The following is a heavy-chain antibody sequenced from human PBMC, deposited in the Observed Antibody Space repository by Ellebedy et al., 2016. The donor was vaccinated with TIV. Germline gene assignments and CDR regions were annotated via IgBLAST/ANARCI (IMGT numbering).Heavy chain of an antibody. V-gene: IGHV5-10-1*01. J-gene: IGHJ2*01. D-gene: IGHD5-12*01. CDR1: GYNITTYW. Sequence: GESLKISCKGSGYNITTYWINWVRQMPGKGLEWMGRIDSSESYTTYSPSFQGHVTMSTDKSISTTYLQWSSLKASDTAIYYCASRADGYTDYDYGGNWYFDVWGRGALVIVSS. CDR2: IDSSESYT. CDR3: ASRADGYTDYDYGGNWYFDV.